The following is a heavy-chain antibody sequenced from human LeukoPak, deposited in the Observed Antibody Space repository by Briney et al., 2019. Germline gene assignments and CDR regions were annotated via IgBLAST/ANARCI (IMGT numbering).Heavy chain of an antibody. J-gene: IGHJ4*02. V-gene: IGHV4-34*01. D-gene: IGHD4-17*01. CDR1: GGSLSTYY. CDR3: ARVPLRWLTPFDY. Sequence: SATLSLTCAVSGGSLSTYYWSWIRQPLGKGLEWIGEINHRGTTTYSPSLRSRVTISVDTSKNQFSLTLRSVTAADTAMYYCARVPLRWLTPFDYWGQGTLVTVSS. CDR2: INHRGTT.